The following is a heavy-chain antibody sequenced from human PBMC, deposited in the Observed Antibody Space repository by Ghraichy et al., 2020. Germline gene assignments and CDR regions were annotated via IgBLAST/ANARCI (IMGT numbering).Heavy chain of an antibody. Sequence: LSLTCVGSGFTFGSYSMNWVRQSPGKGLEWVSYITSSSRTKSYADSVKGRFTISRDNAQNSLYLQMNSQRDEDTAVYYCGRASRVVRFFYYDGMDVWGQGTTVTVSS. CDR2: ITSSSRTK. CDR3: GRASRVVRFFYYDGMDV. J-gene: IGHJ6*02. CDR1: GFTFGSYS. D-gene: IGHD4-23*01. V-gene: IGHV3-48*02.